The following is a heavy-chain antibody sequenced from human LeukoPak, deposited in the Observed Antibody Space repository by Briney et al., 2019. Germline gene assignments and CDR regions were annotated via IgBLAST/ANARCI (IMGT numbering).Heavy chain of an antibody. CDR2: IYHSGNT. V-gene: IGHV4-4*02. D-gene: IGHD6-13*01. CDR3: ARPRHRAPLAAARPAFDI. J-gene: IGHJ3*02. CDR1: GGSISSSNW. Sequence: SETLSLTCAVSGGSISSSNWWSWVRQSPGKGLEWIGEIYHSGNTNYNPSLKSRVTISVDTSKNQFSLKLSSVTAADTAVYYCARPRHRAPLAAARPAFDIWGQGTMVTVSS.